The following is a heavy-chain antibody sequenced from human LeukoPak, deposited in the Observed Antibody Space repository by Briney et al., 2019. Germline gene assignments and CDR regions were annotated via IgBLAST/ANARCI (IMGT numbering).Heavy chain of an antibody. CDR1: GGSLSGYY. CDR3: ARVKPCPSSGPLDY. V-gene: IGHV4-34*01. CDR2: VNHGGSI. D-gene: IGHD3-22*01. Sequence: PSETLSLTCAVYGGSLSGYYWSWIRQPPGKGLEWMGEVNHGGSINYNPSLKSRVTISIDTSKNQFSLKLSSVTAADTAVYYCARVKPCPSSGPLDYWGQGTLVTVSS. J-gene: IGHJ4*02.